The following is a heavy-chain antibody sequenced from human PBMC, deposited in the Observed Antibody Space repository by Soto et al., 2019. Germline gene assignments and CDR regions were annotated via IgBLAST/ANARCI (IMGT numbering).Heavy chain of an antibody. CDR2: IYHSGST. CDR1: GGSISSGGYS. Sequence: QLQLQESGSGLVKPSQTLSLTCAVSGGSISSGGYSWSWIRQPPGKGLEWIGYIYHSGSTYYNPSLKSRVTISVDRSKNQFALKLGSVTAADTAVYYCARDADSSGYRHFDYWGQGTLVTVSS. CDR3: ARDADSSGYRHFDY. J-gene: IGHJ4*02. D-gene: IGHD3-22*01. V-gene: IGHV4-30-2*01.